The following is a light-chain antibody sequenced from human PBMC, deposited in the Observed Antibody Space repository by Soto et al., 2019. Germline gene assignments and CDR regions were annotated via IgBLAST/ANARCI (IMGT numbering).Light chain of an antibody. J-gene: IGLJ2*01. V-gene: IGLV2-23*03. CDR3: CSYAGSSTFV. Sequence: QSALTQPASVSGSPGQSITISCTGTSSDVGSYNLVSWYQQHPGKAPTLMIEEGSTRRSGVSNRFSGSKSDNTGSLTISGIPDEDEDDYYCCSYAGSSTFVFGGGTKVTV. CDR1: SSDVGSYNL. CDR2: EGS.